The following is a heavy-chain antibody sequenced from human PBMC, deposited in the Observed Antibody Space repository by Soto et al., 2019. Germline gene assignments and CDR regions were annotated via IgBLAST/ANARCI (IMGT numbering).Heavy chain of an antibody. J-gene: IGHJ4*02. V-gene: IGHV1-18*01. CDR1: GYTFASDA. CDR2: ISAYNGNT. Sequence: QVQLVQSGAEVKKPGASVKVSCKASGYTFASDAISWRRHAPGQGLEWMGWISAYNGNTNYAQKHQGRVTMTTDTSTSTASMELRGLSSDDRAVYYCARDPPPPDYWGQGTLVTVSS. CDR3: ARDPPPPDY.